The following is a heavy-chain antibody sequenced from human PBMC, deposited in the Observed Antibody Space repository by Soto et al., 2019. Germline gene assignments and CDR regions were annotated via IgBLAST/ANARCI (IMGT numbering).Heavy chain of an antibody. CDR1: GGTFSSYT. V-gene: IGHV1-69*02. D-gene: IGHD6-13*01. CDR2: IIPILGIA. J-gene: IGHJ4*02. CDR3: ATSGTTGYSSS. Sequence: QVQLVQSGAEVKKPGSSVKVSCKASGGTFSSYTISWVRQAPGQGLEWMGRIIPILGIANYAQKFQGRVTITADKSTSTACMELSSLRSEDTAVYYCATSGTTGYSSSWGEGTLVTVSS.